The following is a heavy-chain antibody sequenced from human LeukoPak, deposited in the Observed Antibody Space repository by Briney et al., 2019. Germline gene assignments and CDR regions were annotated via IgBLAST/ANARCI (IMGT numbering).Heavy chain of an antibody. CDR2: ISSRSSTI. Sequence: PGGSLRLSCAASGFTFNDYYMSWIRQAPGKELEWVSYISSRSSTIHYTDSVKGRFTVSRDNAKNSLYLQMNSLRADDTVVYYCARLPYSSGWYGVDSWGQGTLVTVSS. V-gene: IGHV3-11*04. J-gene: IGHJ4*02. D-gene: IGHD6-19*01. CDR3: ARLPYSSGWYGVDS. CDR1: GFTFNDYY.